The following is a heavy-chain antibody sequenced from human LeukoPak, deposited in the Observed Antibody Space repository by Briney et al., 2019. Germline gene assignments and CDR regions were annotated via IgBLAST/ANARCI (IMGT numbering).Heavy chain of an antibody. CDR1: GYTFTGYY. J-gene: IGHJ4*02. Sequence: ASVKVSCKAFGYTFTGYYMHWVRQAPGQGLEWMGWINPNSGGTNYAQKFQGRVTMTRDTSISTAYMELSRLRSDDTAVYYCARDKEFGLRYFETWGQGTLVTVSS. V-gene: IGHV1-2*02. D-gene: IGHD3-9*01. CDR3: ARDKEFGLRYFET. CDR2: INPNSGGT.